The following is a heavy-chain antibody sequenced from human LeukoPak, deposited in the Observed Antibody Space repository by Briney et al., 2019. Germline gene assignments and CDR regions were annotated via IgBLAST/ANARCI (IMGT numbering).Heavy chain of an antibody. D-gene: IGHD3-22*01. CDR1: GYTFTSYG. CDR2: ISAYNGNT. V-gene: IGHV1-18*01. Sequence: GASVKVSCKASGYTFTSYGISWVRQAPRQGVEWMGWISAYNGNTNYAQKLQGRVTMTTDTSTSTAYMELRSLRSDDTAMYYCARDDSSGCDAFDIWGQGTMVTVSS. CDR3: ARDDSSGCDAFDI. J-gene: IGHJ3*02.